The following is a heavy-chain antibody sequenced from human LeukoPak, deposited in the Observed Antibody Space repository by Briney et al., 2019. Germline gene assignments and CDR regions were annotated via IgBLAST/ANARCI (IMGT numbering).Heavy chain of an antibody. J-gene: IGHJ6*04. D-gene: IGHD2-21*02. V-gene: IGHV3-53*01. CDR1: GFSVSTNH. CDR3: ARDREVVTAKAQMDV. Sequence: GGSLRLSCAVSGFSVSTNHMSWVRRAPGKGLEWVSVIYTDANTYSADSVTGRFNISRYNSKNTVSLQMNSLRAADTAVYYCARDREVVTAKAQMDVWGKGTTVTVFS. CDR2: IYTDANT.